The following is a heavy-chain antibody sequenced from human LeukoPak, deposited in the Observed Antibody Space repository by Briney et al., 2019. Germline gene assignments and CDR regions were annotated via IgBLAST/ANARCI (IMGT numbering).Heavy chain of an antibody. D-gene: IGHD1-14*01. CDR3: ARDTDGTQDY. J-gene: IGHJ4*02. V-gene: IGHV3-74*01. Sequence: QPGGSLRLSCAASGFTFSRYWMHWVRQAPGKGLVWVSGINTDGRSTTYADSVKGRFTISRDNAKNTVYLQMNGLRAEDTAVYYCARDTDGTQDYWGQGTLVTVSS. CDR2: INTDGRST. CDR1: GFTFSRYW.